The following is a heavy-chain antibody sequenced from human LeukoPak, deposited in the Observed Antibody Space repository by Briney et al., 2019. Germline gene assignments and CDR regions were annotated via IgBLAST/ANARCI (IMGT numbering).Heavy chain of an antibody. J-gene: IGHJ4*02. V-gene: IGHV4-39*01. D-gene: IGHD3-10*01. CDR3: ASNYYGSGSLDY. Sequence: PSETLSLTCTVSGGSISSSSYYWGWIRQPPGKGLEWIGSIYYSGSTYYNPSLKSRVTISVDTSKNQFSLKLSSVTAADTAVYYCASNYYGSGSLDYWGQGNLVTVSS. CDR1: GGSISSSSYY. CDR2: IYYSGST.